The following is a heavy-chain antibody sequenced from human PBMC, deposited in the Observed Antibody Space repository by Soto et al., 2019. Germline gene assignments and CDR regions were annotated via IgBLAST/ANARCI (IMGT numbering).Heavy chain of an antibody. CDR3: ARDHGVDGNVDWFDS. CDR1: GYTFTSYA. Sequence: GASVKVSCKASGYTFTSYAMHWVRQAPGQRLEWMGWINAGNGNTKYSQKFQGRVTITRDTSASTAYMELSSLRSEDTAVYYCARDHGVDGNVDWFDSWGQGTLVTVSS. D-gene: IGHD6-19*01. J-gene: IGHJ5*01. V-gene: IGHV1-3*01. CDR2: INAGNGNT.